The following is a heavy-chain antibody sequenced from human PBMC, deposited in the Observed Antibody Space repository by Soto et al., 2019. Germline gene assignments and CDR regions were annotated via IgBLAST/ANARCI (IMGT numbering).Heavy chain of an antibody. J-gene: IGHJ6*02. CDR2: IYARENT. Sequence: PSETLSLTCTVSGGSVNSNSYSWGWIRQSPGKGLEWFAIIYARENTYYNPSLLRRVTISVDTSKKEFSLRLTSVTAADRGGCYCARFNGYCQTTNAHGYCGMDVWGQGPPVTVS. D-gene: IGHD2-2*03. V-gene: IGHV4-39*01. CDR1: GGSVNSNSYS. CDR3: ARFNGYCQTTNAHGYCGMDV.